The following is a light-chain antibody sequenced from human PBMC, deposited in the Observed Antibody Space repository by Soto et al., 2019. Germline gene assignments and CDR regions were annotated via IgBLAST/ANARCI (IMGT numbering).Light chain of an antibody. V-gene: IGKV1-5*03. J-gene: IGKJ1*01. CDR2: KAS. CDR3: QQYNSYSVT. CDR1: QSISSW. Sequence: DIQMTQSPSTLSASVGDRVTITCRASQSISSWLAWYQQKPGKAPKLLIYKASSLESGVQSRFSGSGSGTEFTLTISSLQPDDLATYYCQQYNSYSVTFGQGTKVEIK.